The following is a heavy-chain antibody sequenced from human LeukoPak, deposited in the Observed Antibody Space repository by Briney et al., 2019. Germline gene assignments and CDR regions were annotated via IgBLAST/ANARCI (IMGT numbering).Heavy chain of an antibody. J-gene: IGHJ4*02. CDR1: GYTFTGYY. Sequence: ASVKVSCKASGYTFTGYYMHWVRQAPGQGLEWMGWINPNSGGTSYAQKFQGRVTMTRDTSISTAYMELSRLRSDDTAVYYCAREGRYLGKRNFDYWGQGTLVTVSS. CDR2: INPNSGGT. V-gene: IGHV1-2*02. CDR3: AREGRYLGKRNFDY. D-gene: IGHD7-27*01.